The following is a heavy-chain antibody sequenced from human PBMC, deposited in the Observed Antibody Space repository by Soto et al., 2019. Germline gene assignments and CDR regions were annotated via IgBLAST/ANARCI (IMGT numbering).Heavy chain of an antibody. CDR2: IIPFLGVT. Sequence: QVQLVQSGAEVKKPGSSVKVSCKSSGGTYSPYTINWVRQAPGQGLEWMGRIIPFLGVTNYGLKFQARVTITADKATNTAYLELRGLRFEDTAVYNCARDWESSVSTWSFGGFWGRGTLVTVSS. CDR3: ARDWESSVSTWSFGGF. D-gene: IGHD3-16*01. J-gene: IGHJ4*02. CDR1: GGTYSPYT. V-gene: IGHV1-69*08.